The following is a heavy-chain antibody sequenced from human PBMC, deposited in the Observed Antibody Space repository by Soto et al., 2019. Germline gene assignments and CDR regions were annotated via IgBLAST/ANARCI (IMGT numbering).Heavy chain of an antibody. Sequence: QVQLVQSGAEVKKPGSSVKVSCKASGGTFSSYTISWVRQAPGQGLEWMGRIIPILGIANYAQKFQGRVTITAYNSTSTYYMELSSLRSEDTAVYYCSIDLGVILFCSCTSCSQPNWHFDLWGRGTLVTVFS. CDR3: SIDLGVILFCSCTSCSQPNWHFDL. CDR2: IIPILGIA. D-gene: IGHD2-2*01. CDR1: GGTFSSYT. V-gene: IGHV1-69*08. J-gene: IGHJ2*01.